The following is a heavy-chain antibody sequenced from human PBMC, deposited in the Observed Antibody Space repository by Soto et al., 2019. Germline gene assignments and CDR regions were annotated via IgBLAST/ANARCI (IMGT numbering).Heavy chain of an antibody. CDR1: GFTFSSYG. CDR3: AKDQWVVVVAATFDY. CDR2: ISYDGSNK. D-gene: IGHD2-15*01. J-gene: IGHJ4*02. Sequence: PGGSLRLFCAASGFTFSSYGMHWVRQAPGKGLEGVAVISYDGSNKYYADSVKGRFTISRDNSKNTLYLQMNSLRAEDTAVYYCAKDQWVVVVAATFDYWGQGTLVTVSS. V-gene: IGHV3-30*18.